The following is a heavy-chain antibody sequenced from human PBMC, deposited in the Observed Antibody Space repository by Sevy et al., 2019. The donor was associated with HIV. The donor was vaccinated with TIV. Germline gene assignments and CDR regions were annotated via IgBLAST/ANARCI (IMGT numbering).Heavy chain of an antibody. D-gene: IGHD2-21*02. CDR1: GFIFSRYS. CDR2: TSGNSGAI. J-gene: IGHJ6*02. Sequence: GGSLRLSCTVSGFIFSRYSMNWVRQAPGKGLEWISYTSGNSGAIYYPDSVKGRFTVSRDNANNTLFLQMSSLKDDDTAVYYFARCPDCGGDCDVGFYYPLDVWGQGTTVTVSS. CDR3: ARCPDCGGDCDVGFYYPLDV. V-gene: IGHV3-48*02.